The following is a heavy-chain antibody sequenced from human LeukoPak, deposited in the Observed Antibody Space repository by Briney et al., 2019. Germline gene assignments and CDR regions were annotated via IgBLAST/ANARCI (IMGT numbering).Heavy chain of an antibody. D-gene: IGHD4/OR15-4a*01. CDR3: AKLVVLTTTRFFDY. CDR2: IRTSGDTT. J-gene: IGHJ4*02. Sequence: GRSLRLSCAASGFTFSSYAMSWVRQAPGKGLEWVSTIRTSGDTTYYADSVKGRFTISRDNSKNSLFLQMNSLRAEDTAVYYCAKLVVLTTTRFFDYWGQGTQVTVTS. V-gene: IGHV3-23*01. CDR1: GFTFSSYA.